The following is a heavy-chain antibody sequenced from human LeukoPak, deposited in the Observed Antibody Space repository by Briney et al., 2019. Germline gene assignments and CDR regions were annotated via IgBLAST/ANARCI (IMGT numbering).Heavy chain of an antibody. CDR2: INLGGST. V-gene: IGHV4-34*01. D-gene: IGHD5-12*01. J-gene: IGHJ6*02. Sequence: SSETLSLTCAVYGGSFSGYYWSWIRQPPGKGLEWIGEINLGGSTNYNPSLKSRVTISVDTSKSQFSLKLSSVTAADTAVYYCARDDSGYDIDGGMDVWGQGTTVTVSS. CDR1: GGSFSGYY. CDR3: ARDDSGYDIDGGMDV.